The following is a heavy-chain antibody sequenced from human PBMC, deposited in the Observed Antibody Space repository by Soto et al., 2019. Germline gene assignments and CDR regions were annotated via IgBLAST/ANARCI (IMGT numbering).Heavy chain of an antibody. V-gene: IGHV3-30*18. CDR2: ISYDGSNK. D-gene: IGHD3-16*02. J-gene: IGHJ4*02. CDR1: GFTFSSYG. CDR3: AKGKWSIMITFGGVIADY. Sequence: PGGSLRLSCAASGFTFSSYGMHWVRQAPGKGLEWVAVISYDGSNKYYADSVKGRFTISRDNSKNTLYLQMNSLRAEDTAVYYCAKGKWSIMITFGGVIADYWGQGTLVTVSS.